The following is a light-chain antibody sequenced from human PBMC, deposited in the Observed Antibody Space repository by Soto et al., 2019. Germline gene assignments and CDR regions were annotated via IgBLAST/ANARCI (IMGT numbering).Light chain of an antibody. CDR1: QSVSSSY. J-gene: IGKJ1*01. Sequence: EIVLTQSPGTLSLSPGERATLSCRASQSVSSSYLAWNQQKSGQAPRLLIYGTSSRATGIPDRFSGSGSGTDFTLTISRLEPEDFAVYYCQQYGSSRAFGQGTKVEIK. V-gene: IGKV3-20*01. CDR3: QQYGSSRA. CDR2: GTS.